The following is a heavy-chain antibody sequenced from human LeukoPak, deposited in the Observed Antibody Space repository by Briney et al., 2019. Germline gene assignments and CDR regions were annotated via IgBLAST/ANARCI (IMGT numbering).Heavy chain of an antibody. V-gene: IGHV1-8*03. CDR1: GYTFTSYD. CDR2: MNPNSGNT. Sequence: ASVKVSCKASGYTFTSYDINWVRQATGQGLEWMGWMNPNSGNTGYAQKFQGRVTITRNTSISTAYMELSSLRSEDTAVYYCARGEGSSWLFWFDPWGQGTLVTVSS. D-gene: IGHD6-13*01. J-gene: IGHJ5*02. CDR3: ARGEGSSWLFWFDP.